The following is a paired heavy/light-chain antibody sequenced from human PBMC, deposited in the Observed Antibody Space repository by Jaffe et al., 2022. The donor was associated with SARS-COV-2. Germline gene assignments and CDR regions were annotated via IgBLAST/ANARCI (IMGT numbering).Heavy chain of an antibody. D-gene: IGHD4-17*01. V-gene: IGHV3-23*04. CDR3: AKFEVTRGWFDP. J-gene: IGHJ5*02. CDR1: GFSFSFYA. Sequence: DVQLVESGGALVQPGGSLRLSCAASGFSFSFYAMTWVRQAPGKGLEWVSTISDSGGGTWYANSVRGRFTISRDNSKETLFLQMNSLRDDDTAIYYCAKFEVTRGWFDPWGQGTQVTVSS. CDR2: ISDSGGGT.
Light chain of an antibody. CDR2: LGS. V-gene: IGKV2-28*01. CDR3: MQALQTPYT. J-gene: IGKJ2*01. CDR1: QSLLHSNGYTY. Sequence: DIVMTQSPLSLPVTPGEPASISCRSSQSLLHSNGYTYLVWYLQRPGQSPQLLMYLGSNRASGVPDRFSGSGSGTDFTLEISRVEAEDFGVYYCMQALQTPYTFGQGTKLEIK.